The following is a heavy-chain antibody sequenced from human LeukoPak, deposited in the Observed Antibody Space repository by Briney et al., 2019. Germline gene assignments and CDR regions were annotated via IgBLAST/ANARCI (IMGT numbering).Heavy chain of an antibody. V-gene: IGHV3-48*04. CDR1: RFTFSSYA. CDR3: ARAKYGDYVHWFDP. CDR2: ISSSGSTI. J-gene: IGHJ5*02. Sequence: PGGSLRLSCAASRFTFSSYAMSWVRQAPGKGLEWVSYISSSGSTIYYADSVKGRFTISRDNAKNSLYLQMNSLRAEDTAVYYCARAKYGDYVHWFDPWGQGTLVTVSS. D-gene: IGHD4-17*01.